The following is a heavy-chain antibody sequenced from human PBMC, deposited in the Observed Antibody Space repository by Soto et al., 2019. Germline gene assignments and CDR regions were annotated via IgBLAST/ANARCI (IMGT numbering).Heavy chain of an antibody. J-gene: IGHJ3*02. V-gene: IGHV1-2*02. CDR1: GYPVTAYY. CDR2: INPATGAA. Sequence: QLHLVQSGAVVKKPGASVTVSCSASGYPVTAYYMHWVRQAPGRGLEWMVGINPATGAAKYTQTFRGRVTMTRDTSKSTVFMELSGLTSEDPAVFYWARGGGVGVAGSAAFDMWGQGTLVTVSS. D-gene: IGHD3-3*01. CDR3: ARGGGVGVAGSAAFDM.